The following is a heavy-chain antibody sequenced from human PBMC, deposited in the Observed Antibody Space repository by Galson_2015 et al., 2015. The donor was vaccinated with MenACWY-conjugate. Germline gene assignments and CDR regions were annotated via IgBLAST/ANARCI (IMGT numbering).Heavy chain of an antibody. D-gene: IGHD3-16*01. CDR3: ARVGASATLDY. CDR2: ISSDGSST. V-gene: IGHV3-74*01. CDR1: GFTFSSYS. Sequence: SLRLSCAASGFTFSSYSMHWVRQAPGKGLMWVSRISSDGSSTIYADSVKGRFTIFRDNAKNTLDLQMNSLRVEDTAVYYCARVGASATLDYWGQGILVTVSS. J-gene: IGHJ4*02.